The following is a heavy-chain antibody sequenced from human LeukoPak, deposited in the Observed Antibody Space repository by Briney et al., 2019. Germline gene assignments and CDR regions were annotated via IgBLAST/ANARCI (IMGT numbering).Heavy chain of an antibody. Sequence: HPGRSLRLSCAASGFTFSSYAMHWVRQAPGKGLEWVAVISYDGSNKYYADSVKGRFTISRDNSKNTLYLQMNSLRAEDTAVYYCAKAPPPTQQWLVRTKTYYFDYWGQGTLVTVSS. D-gene: IGHD6-19*01. CDR1: GFTFSSYA. J-gene: IGHJ4*02. CDR3: AKAPPPTQQWLVRTKTYYFDY. CDR2: ISYDGSNK. V-gene: IGHV3-30-3*01.